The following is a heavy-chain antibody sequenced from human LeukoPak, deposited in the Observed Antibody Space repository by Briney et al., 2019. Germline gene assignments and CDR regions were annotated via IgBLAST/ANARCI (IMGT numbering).Heavy chain of an antibody. V-gene: IGHV4-34*01. CDR3: ARQDLAARFFDS. CDR2: INHSGSP. CDR1: GGSFSASY. J-gene: IGHJ4*02. D-gene: IGHD6-6*01. Sequence: SETLSLTCAVYGGSFSASYWSWIRQPPGKGLEWIAEINHSGSPKYNPSLKSRVTISVETSKSQFSLRPTSVTAADTAIYYCARQDLAARFFDSWGQGALVTVSS.